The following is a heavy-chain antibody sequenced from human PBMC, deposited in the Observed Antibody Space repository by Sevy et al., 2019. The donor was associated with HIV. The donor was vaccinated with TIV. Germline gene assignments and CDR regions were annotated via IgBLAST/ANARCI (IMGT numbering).Heavy chain of an antibody. CDR3: GQGGGIAARLPYYYGMDV. D-gene: IGHD6-6*01. J-gene: IGHJ6*02. CDR1: GFTFSNYA. V-gene: IGHV3-23*01. Sequence: GGSLRLSCAASGFTFSNYAMSWVRQAPGKGLEWVSGVGSGGSTYHADSLQGRLTISSANSQNTLYLQMNSLRAEDTAVYYCGQGGGIAARLPYYYGMDVWGQGTTVTVSS. CDR2: VGSGGST.